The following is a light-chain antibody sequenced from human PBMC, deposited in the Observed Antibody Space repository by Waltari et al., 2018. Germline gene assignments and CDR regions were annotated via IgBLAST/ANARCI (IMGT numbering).Light chain of an antibody. V-gene: IGKV4-1*01. CDR1: QNLLYTSNNKNF. CDR2: WAS. Sequence: DIVMPQSPDSLAVSLGGRATIHCKSSQNLLYTSNNKNFLARYQQRPGHPLKPLIYWASTRESGVPDRFRGNGSGTDFTLTITALQAEDVAVYYCQQYYSPPLTFGGGTKVEIK. CDR3: QQYYSPPLT. J-gene: IGKJ4*01.